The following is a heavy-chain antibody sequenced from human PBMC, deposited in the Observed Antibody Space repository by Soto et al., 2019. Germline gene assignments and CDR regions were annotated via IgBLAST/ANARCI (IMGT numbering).Heavy chain of an antibody. Sequence: ASVKVSCKASGGTFSSYAISWVRQAPGQGLEWMGGIIPIFGTANYAQKFQGRVTITADESTSTAYMELSSLRSEDTAVYYCARDLSGYDHAFDIWGQGTMVTVS. J-gene: IGHJ3*02. V-gene: IGHV1-69*13. D-gene: IGHD5-12*01. CDR3: ARDLSGYDHAFDI. CDR1: GGTFSSYA. CDR2: IIPIFGTA.